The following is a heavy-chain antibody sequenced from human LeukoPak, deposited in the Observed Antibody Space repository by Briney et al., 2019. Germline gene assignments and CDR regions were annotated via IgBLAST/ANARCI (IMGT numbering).Heavy chain of an antibody. Sequence: SETLSLICTVSGDSISTNYWSWIRQHPGKGLEWIGYIYYSGSTYYNPSLKSRVTISVDTSKNQFSLKLSSVTAADTAVYYCARAYYYDSSGYYESVMDYWGQGTLVTVSS. CDR2: IYYSGST. CDR1: GDSISTNY. J-gene: IGHJ4*02. D-gene: IGHD3-22*01. V-gene: IGHV4-59*06. CDR3: ARAYYYDSSGYYESVMDY.